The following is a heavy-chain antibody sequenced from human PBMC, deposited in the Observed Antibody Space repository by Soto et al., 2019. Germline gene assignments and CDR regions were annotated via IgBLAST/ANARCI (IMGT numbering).Heavy chain of an antibody. J-gene: IGHJ6*02. CDR3: AREHTIFGVVPYGMDV. CDR1: GFTFSSAW. Sequence: PGGSLRLSCAALGFTFSSAWINWVRQAPGKGLEWVAVIWYDGSNKYYADSVKGRFTISRDNSKNTLYLQMNSLRAEDTAVYYCAREHTIFGVVPYGMDVWGQGTTVTV. D-gene: IGHD3-3*01. V-gene: IGHV3-33*08. CDR2: IWYDGSNK.